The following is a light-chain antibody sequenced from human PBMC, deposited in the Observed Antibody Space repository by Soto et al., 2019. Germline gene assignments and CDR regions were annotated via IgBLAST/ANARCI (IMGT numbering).Light chain of an antibody. V-gene: IGKV1-5*03. CDR2: KAS. J-gene: IGKJ1*01. CDR1: QTISSW. Sequence: IQVTQAPSTLSVSVVDRVTITCRASQTISSWLAWYQQKPGKAPKLLIYKASTLKSGVPSRFSGSGSGTEFTLTISSLQPDDFATYYCQHYNSYSEAFGQGTKVDIK. CDR3: QHYNSYSEA.